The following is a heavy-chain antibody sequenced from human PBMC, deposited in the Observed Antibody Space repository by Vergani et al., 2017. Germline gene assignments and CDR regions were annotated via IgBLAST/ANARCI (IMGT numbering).Heavy chain of an antibody. D-gene: IGHD3-10*01. V-gene: IGHV4-59*01. J-gene: IGHJ4*02. CDR2: IYYSGST. CDR3: ARGFTDYYGSGSYPFYFDY. CDR1: GGSISSYY. Sequence: QVQLQESGPGLVKPSETLSLTCTVSGGSISSYYWSWIRQPPGKGLEWIGYIYYSGSTNYNPSLKSRVTISVDTSKNQFSLKLSSVTAAYTAVYYCARGFTDYYGSGSYPFYFDYWGQGTLVTVSS.